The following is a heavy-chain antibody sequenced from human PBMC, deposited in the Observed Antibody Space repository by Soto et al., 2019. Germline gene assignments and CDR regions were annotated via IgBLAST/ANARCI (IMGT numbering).Heavy chain of an antibody. D-gene: IGHD3-9*01. CDR2: INTDNGDT. V-gene: IGHV1-3*04. CDR1: GYIFTSYS. Sequence: QVHLGQSGAAVKKPGASVKVSCKASGYIFTSYSIHWAYQAPGQGLQWVGWINTDNGDTKYSQKFQDRVTISRDTSATTAYMELNSLTSEDTAVYYCARGDYDLSTGYSYYYGMDVWGQGTAVTVSS. CDR3: ARGDYDLSTGYSYYYGMDV. J-gene: IGHJ6*02.